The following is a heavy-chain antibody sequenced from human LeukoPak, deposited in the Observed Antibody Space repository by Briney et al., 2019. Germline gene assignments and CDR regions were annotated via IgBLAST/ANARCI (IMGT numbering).Heavy chain of an antibody. J-gene: IGHJ3*02. CDR2: INPHSGVT. V-gene: IGHV1-2*02. CDR3: ARDRNSGSSLDI. D-gene: IGHD6-6*01. Sequence: ASVEVSCKASGYIFTGYYMHWVRQAPGQGLEWMGWINPHSGVTNSAQKFQGRVTMTRDTPISTAYMELSSLKSDDTAVYYCARDRNSGSSLDIWGQGTMLTVSS. CDR1: GYIFTGYY.